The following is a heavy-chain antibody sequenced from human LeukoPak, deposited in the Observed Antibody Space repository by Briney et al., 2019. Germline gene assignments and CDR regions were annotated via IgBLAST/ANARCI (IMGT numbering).Heavy chain of an antibody. Sequence: PGGSLRLSCAASRFTFSSYAMSWVRQAPGKGLEWVSAISGSGGSTYYADTVKGRFTISRDNSKNTLYLQMNSLRAEDTAVYYCAKPRLWFGEFLYYFDYWGQGTLVTVSS. J-gene: IGHJ4*02. CDR3: AKPRLWFGEFLYYFDY. V-gene: IGHV3-23*01. CDR1: RFTFSSYA. D-gene: IGHD3-10*01. CDR2: ISGSGGST.